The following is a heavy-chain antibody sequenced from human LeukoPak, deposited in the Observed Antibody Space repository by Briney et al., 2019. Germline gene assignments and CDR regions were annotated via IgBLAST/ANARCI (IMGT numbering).Heavy chain of an antibody. CDR3: ARPVVRGVMNAFDI. V-gene: IGHV4-34*01. CDR1: GGSFSGYY. CDR2: INHSGST. D-gene: IGHD3-10*01. Sequence: SETLSLTCAVYGGSFSGYYWSWIRQPPGKGLEWIGEINHSGSTNYNPSLKSRVTISVDTSKNQFSLKLSSVTAADTAVYYCARPVVRGVMNAFDIWGQGTMVTVSS. J-gene: IGHJ3*02.